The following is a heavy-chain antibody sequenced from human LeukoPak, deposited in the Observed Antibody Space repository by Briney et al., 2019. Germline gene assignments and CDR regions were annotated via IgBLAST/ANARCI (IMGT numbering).Heavy chain of an antibody. CDR1: GITLSNYG. J-gene: IGHJ4*02. CDR2: ISDSGGRT. Sequence: PGGCLRLSCALSGITLSNYGMSWVRQAPGRGLEWVAGISDSGGRTNYADSVKGRFTISRDNPQNTLYLQMISLRAEDTAVYFCAKRGVVIRVILVGFHKEAYYFDSWGQGALVTVSS. V-gene: IGHV3-23*01. CDR3: AKRGVVIRVILVGFHKEAYYFDS. D-gene: IGHD3-22*01.